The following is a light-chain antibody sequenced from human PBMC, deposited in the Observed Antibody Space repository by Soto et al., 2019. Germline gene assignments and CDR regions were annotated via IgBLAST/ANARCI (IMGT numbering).Light chain of an antibody. Sequence: QSVLTQPPSVSGAPGRRVTISCTGSSSNIGAGYDVHWYQQLPGTAPKLLIYGNSNRPSGVPDRFSGSKSGTSASLAITGLQAEDEADYYCQSYDSSLIYVFGTGTKVTVL. V-gene: IGLV1-40*01. J-gene: IGLJ1*01. CDR3: QSYDSSLIYV. CDR1: SSNIGAGYD. CDR2: GNS.